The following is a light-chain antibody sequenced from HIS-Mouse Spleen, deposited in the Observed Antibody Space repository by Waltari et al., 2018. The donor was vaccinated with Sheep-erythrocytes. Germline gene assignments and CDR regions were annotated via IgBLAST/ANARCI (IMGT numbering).Light chain of an antibody. CDR3: SSYAGSNNWV. CDR2: EVS. Sequence: QSALTQPPSASGSPGQSVTISCTGTSSDVGAYNYVSWSQQPPGKAPKLMIYEVSKRPSGVPDRFSGSKSGNTASLTVSGLQAEDEADYYCSSYAGSNNWVFGGGTKLTVL. V-gene: IGLV2-8*01. J-gene: IGLJ3*02. CDR1: SSDVGAYNY.